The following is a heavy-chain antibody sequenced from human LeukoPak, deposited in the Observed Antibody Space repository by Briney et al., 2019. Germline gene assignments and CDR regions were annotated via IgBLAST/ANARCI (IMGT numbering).Heavy chain of an antibody. J-gene: IGHJ3*02. Sequence: ASVKVSCKASGYTFTSYDIDWVRQATGQGLEWMGWMNPNSGNTGYAQKFQGRVTITRNTSISTAYMELSSLRSEDTAVYYCARAGGITGTTYDAFDIWGQGTMVTVSS. CDR2: MNPNSGNT. D-gene: IGHD1/OR15-1a*01. CDR1: GYTFTSYD. V-gene: IGHV1-8*03. CDR3: ARAGGITGTTYDAFDI.